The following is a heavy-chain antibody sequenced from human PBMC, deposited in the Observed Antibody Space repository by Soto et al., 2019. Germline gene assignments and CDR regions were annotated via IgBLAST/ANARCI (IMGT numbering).Heavy chain of an antibody. CDR2: ISSSSSYI. D-gene: IGHD2-2*01. V-gene: IGHV3-21*06. Sequence: GGSLRLSCAASAFTFSIYGINWVRQAPGKGLEWISYISSSSSYIYYADSVKGRFTISRDNAKNSLYLQMNSLRAEDTAVYYCARDTGGAVPAYFDSWGQGTLVTVSS. CDR1: AFTFSIYG. J-gene: IGHJ4*02. CDR3: ARDTGGAVPAYFDS.